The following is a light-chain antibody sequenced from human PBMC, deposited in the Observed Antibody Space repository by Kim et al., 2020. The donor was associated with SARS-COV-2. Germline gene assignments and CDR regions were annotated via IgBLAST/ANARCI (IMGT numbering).Light chain of an antibody. CDR3: QAWDSSIVL. CDR1: KLGNTY. CDR2: RDN. J-gene: IGLJ2*01. V-gene: IGLV3-1*01. Sequence: VSPGQTARITCSGNKLGNTYISWYQQRPGQSPVLVIYRDNKRPSGIPERISGSTSGNTATLIISGAQAMDEGDYYCQAWDSSIVLFGGGTQLTVL.